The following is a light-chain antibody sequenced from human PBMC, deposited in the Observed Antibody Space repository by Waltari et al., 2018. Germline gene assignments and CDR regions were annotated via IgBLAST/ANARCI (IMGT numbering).Light chain of an antibody. V-gene: IGLV2-14*01. Sequence: QSALTQPASVSGSPGQSIPISCSGSSNYVGYNYVFWYQQRPGKAPKRVYYEVKNRPSGVFSRFSGSRSANTASLTISGLQAEDEADYYCSSFTTSTSLLIFGGGTKVTVL. CDR2: EVK. CDR1: SNYVGYNY. CDR3: SSFTTSTSLLI. J-gene: IGLJ2*01.